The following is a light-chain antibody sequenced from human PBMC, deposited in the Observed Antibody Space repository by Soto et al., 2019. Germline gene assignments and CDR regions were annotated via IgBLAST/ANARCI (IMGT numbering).Light chain of an antibody. V-gene: IGKV2-28*01. CDR1: QSLLHSNGYNY. Sequence: DIVMTQSPLSLPVTPGEPASISCRSSQSLLHSNGYNYLDWYPQKPGQSPQLLIYLGSNRASGVPDRFSGSGSGTDFTLKISRVEAEDVGVYYCMQALQTPQVTFGGGTKVEIK. CDR3: MQALQTPQVT. J-gene: IGKJ4*01. CDR2: LGS.